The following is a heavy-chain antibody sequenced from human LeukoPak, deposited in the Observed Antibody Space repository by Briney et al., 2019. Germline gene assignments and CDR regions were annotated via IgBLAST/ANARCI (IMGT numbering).Heavy chain of an antibody. Sequence: GGSLRLSCTASGFTFSTYSMNWVRQAPGKGLEWVSSISSSSSYIYYADSVKGRFTISRDNAKNTLYLQMNSLRAEDTAVYYCARDTVPYSSGWYPEENWFDPWGQGTLVTVSS. CDR3: ARDTVPYSSGWYPEENWFDP. J-gene: IGHJ5*02. CDR1: GFTFSTYS. V-gene: IGHV3-21*01. CDR2: ISSSSSYI. D-gene: IGHD6-19*01.